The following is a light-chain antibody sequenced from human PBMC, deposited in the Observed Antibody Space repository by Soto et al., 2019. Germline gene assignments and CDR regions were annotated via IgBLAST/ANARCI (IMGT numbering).Light chain of an antibody. CDR1: QSSSSW. J-gene: IGKJ1*01. CDR3: QQYNSYSA. CDR2: KAS. Sequence: DIPMTQSPSTLSASVGDRVTITCRASQSSSSWLAWYQQKPGKAPKLLIYKASSLESGVPSRFSGSGSGTEFTLSSSSRQPDDFATYYRQQYNSYSACGQGTKVEIK. V-gene: IGKV1-5*03.